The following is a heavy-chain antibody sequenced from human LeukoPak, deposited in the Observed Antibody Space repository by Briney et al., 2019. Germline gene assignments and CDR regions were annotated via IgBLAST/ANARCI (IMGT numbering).Heavy chain of an antibody. CDR2: IYYSGST. CDR1: GGSVSRGGYY. J-gene: IGHJ5*02. D-gene: IGHD6-13*01. Sequence: PSETLSLTCTVSGGSVSRGGYYWSWIRQHPGKGLEWIGYIYYSGSTYYNPSLKSRVTISVDTSKNQFSLKLSSVTAADTAVYYCARNIAAAGNWRDWFDPWGQGTLVTVSS. V-gene: IGHV4-31*03. CDR3: ARNIAAAGNWRDWFDP.